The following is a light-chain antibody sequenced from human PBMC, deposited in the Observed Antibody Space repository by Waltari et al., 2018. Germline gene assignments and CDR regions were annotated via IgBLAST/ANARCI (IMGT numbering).Light chain of an antibody. CDR2: DVN. J-gene: IGLJ1*01. V-gene: IGLV2-14*03. Sequence: QSALTQPASVSGSPGQSITISCTGTSSDVGGYDYVSWYQQLPGKAPKLIIFDVNNRPSGISNRFSGSKSGNTASLTISGLQAEDEADYYCSSYRSSDAYVFGT. CDR3: SSYRSSDAYV. CDR1: SSDVGGYDY.